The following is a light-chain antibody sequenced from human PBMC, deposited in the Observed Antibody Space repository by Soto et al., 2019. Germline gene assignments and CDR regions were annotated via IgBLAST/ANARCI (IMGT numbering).Light chain of an antibody. CDR1: ESVDSL. V-gene: IGKV3-15*01. CDR2: DTS. CDR3: QHYNNWPHT. J-gene: IGKJ2*01. Sequence: ERVMTQSPATLSVSPGERVTLSCRASESVDSLLAWYQQKAGQAPRLLIYDTSIRATGVSVRFSGSGSGTEFTLTISSLQSEDSAVYYCQHYNNWPHTFGQGTNLEI.